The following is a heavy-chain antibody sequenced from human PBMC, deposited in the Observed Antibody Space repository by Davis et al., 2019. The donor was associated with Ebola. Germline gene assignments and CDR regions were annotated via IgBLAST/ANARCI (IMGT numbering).Heavy chain of an antibody. CDR2: IRSKAYGGTT. CDR3: TYSGSYFPHYYYGMDV. CDR1: GFTFGDYA. J-gene: IGHJ6*02. V-gene: IGHV3-49*03. D-gene: IGHD1-26*01. Sequence: GESLKISCTASGFTFGDYAMSWFRQAPGKGLEWVGFIRSKAYGGTTEYAASVKGRFTISRDDSKSIAYLQMNSLKTEDTAVYYCTYSGSYFPHYYYGMDVWGQGTTVTVSS.